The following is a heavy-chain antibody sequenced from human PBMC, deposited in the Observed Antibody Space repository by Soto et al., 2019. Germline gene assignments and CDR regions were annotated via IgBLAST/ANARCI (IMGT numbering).Heavy chain of an antibody. V-gene: IGHV3-7*03. J-gene: IGHJ4*02. CDR1: GFTFSSYW. CDR3: AKAPLLYRSYFDY. CDR2: IKQDGSEK. D-gene: IGHD1-26*01. Sequence: GGSLRLSCAASGFTFSSYWMSWVRQAPGKGLEWVANIKQDGSEKYYVDSVKGRFTISRDNAKNSLYLQMNSLRAEDTAVYYCAKAPLLYRSYFDYWGQGTLVTVSS.